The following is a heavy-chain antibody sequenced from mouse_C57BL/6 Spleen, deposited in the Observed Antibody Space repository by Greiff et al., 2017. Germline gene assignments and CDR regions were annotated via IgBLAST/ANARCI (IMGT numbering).Heavy chain of an antibody. CDR3: ARGGTSPRGFAY. CDR2: IYPGSGST. J-gene: IGHJ3*01. V-gene: IGHV1-55*01. Sequence: QVQLQQPGAELVKPGASVKLSCKASGYTFTSYWITWVKQRPGQGLAWIGDIYPGSGSTNYNEKFKSKATLTVDTSSSTAYMQLSSLTSEASAVYCCARGGTSPRGFAYWGQGTLVTVSA. CDR1: GYTFTSYW.